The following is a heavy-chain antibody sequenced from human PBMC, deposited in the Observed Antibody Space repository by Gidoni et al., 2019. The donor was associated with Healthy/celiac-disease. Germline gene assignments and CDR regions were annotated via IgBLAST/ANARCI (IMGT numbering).Heavy chain of an antibody. J-gene: IGHJ3*02. D-gene: IGHD2-8*01. CDR3: TTGHCTNGVCLDDDAFDI. CDR1: GFTFSNAW. V-gene: IGHV3-15*01. Sequence: EVQLVESGGGLVKPGGSLRLSCAASGFTFSNAWMSWVRQAPGKGLEWVGRIKSKTDGGTTDYAAPVKGRFTISRDDSKNTLYLQMNSLKTEDTAVYYCTTGHCTNGVCLDDDAFDIWGQGTMVTVSS. CDR2: IKSKTDGGTT.